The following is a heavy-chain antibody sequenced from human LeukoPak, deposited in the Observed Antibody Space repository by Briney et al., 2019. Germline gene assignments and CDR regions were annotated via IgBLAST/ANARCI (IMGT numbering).Heavy chain of an antibody. J-gene: IGHJ4*02. D-gene: IGHD5-18*01. V-gene: IGHV3-21*01. CDR1: GFTFNTYS. CDR3: ASLDNAMVQRGY. CDR2: ISGSSSYI. Sequence: GGSPRLSCAASGFTFNTYSMNWVRQAPGKGLEWVSSISGSSSYIYYADSVKGRFTISSDNARNSLYLQMNNLRAEDTAVYYCASLDNAMVQRGYWGQGTLVTVSS.